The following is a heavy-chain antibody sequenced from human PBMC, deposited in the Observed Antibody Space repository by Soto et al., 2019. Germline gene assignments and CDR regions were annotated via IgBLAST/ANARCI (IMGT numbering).Heavy chain of an antibody. CDR3: ARTPGITGTTRYYYYYGMDV. D-gene: IGHD1-7*01. CDR2: IYYSGST. J-gene: IGHJ6*02. Sequence: SLTCTVSGGSISSGGYYWSWIRQHPGKGLEWIGYIYYSGSTYHNPSLKSRVTISVDTSKNQFSLKLSSVTAADTAVYYCARTPGITGTTRYYYYYGMDVWGQGPTVTVSS. CDR1: GGSISSGGYY. V-gene: IGHV4-31*03.